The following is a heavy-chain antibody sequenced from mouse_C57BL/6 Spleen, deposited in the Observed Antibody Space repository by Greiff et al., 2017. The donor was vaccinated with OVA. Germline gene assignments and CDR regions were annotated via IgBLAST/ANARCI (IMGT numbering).Heavy chain of an antibody. V-gene: IGHV1-18*01. CDR1: GYTFTDYN. CDR3: ARSLYYYGSRDWFAY. Sequence: VQLQQSGPELVKPGASVKIPCKASGYTFTDYNMDWVKQSHGKSLEWIGDINPNNGGTIYNQKFKGKATLTVDQSSSTAYMELRSLTSEDTAVYYCARSLYYYGSRDWFAYWGQGTLVTVSA. CDR2: INPNNGGT. J-gene: IGHJ3*01. D-gene: IGHD1-1*01.